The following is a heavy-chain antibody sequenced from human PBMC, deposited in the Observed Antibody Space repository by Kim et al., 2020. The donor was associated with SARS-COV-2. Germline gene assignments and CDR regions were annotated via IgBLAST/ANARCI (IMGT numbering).Heavy chain of an antibody. D-gene: IGHD5-18*01. CDR2: INHSGST. CDR1: GGSFSGYY. CDR3: ARTALGRGYGYVDY. J-gene: IGHJ4*02. V-gene: IGHV4-34*01. Sequence: SETLSLTCAVYGGSFSGYYWSWIRQPPGKGLEWIGEINHSGSTNYNPSLKSRVTISVDTSKNQFSLKLSSVTAADTAVYYCARTALGRGYGYVDYWGQGTLVTVSS.